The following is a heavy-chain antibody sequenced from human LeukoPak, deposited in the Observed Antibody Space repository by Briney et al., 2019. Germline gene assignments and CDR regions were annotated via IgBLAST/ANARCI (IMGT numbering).Heavy chain of an antibody. V-gene: IGHV4-34*01. Sequence: SETLSLTCAVYGGSFSGYYWSWIRQPPGKGLEWIGEINHSGSTNYNPSLKSRVTISVDTSKNQFSLKLSSVTAADTAVYYCARRLRYFDWLSLGDAFDIWGQGTMVTVSS. CDR2: INHSGST. CDR3: ARRLRYFDWLSLGDAFDI. D-gene: IGHD3-9*01. J-gene: IGHJ3*02. CDR1: GGSFSGYY.